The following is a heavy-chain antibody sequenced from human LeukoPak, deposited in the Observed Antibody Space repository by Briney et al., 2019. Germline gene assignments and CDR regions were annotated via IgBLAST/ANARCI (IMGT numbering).Heavy chain of an antibody. CDR3: AKDFVRYNIQFDY. CDR1: GFTFNSYA. V-gene: IGHV3-30-3*01. J-gene: IGHJ4*02. Sequence: GGSLRLSCAASGFTFNSYALHWVRQAPGKGLEWVAVTSYDGNNKYYADSVRGRFTISRDNSKNTLYLQMNSLRAEDTALYYCAKDFVRYNIQFDYWGQGALVTLSS. D-gene: IGHD1-1*01. CDR2: TSYDGNNK.